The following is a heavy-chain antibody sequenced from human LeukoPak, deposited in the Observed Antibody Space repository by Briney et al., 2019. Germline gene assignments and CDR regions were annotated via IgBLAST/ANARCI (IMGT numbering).Heavy chain of an antibody. CDR3: AATIVVMTAIDF. D-gene: IGHD2-21*02. V-gene: IGHV1-24*01. CDR1: GYTLTDLS. Sequence: ASVKVSCKVSGYTLTDLSIHWVRQAPGEGLEWMGGFDRENGEIVYAQKFQGRVTMTEDTSTNTAYLELSSLRSEATAVYYCAATIVVMTAIDFWGQGSLVTVSS. CDR2: FDRENGEI. J-gene: IGHJ4*02.